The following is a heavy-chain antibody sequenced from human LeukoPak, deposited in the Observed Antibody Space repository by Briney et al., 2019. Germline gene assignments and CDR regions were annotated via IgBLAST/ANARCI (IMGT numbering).Heavy chain of an antibody. CDR1: GFSLSRYA. J-gene: IGHJ4*02. CDR3: AKCRGSSWSDYFDY. Sequence: GASLRLSCAVSGFSLSRYAMSWVRKAPGKGLEWVSAISDSGGSTYYADSVKGRFTISRDNSRNTLYLQMNTLRAEDTAAYYCAKCRGSSWSDYFDYWGQGTLVTVSS. D-gene: IGHD6-13*01. CDR2: ISDSGGST. V-gene: IGHV3-23*01.